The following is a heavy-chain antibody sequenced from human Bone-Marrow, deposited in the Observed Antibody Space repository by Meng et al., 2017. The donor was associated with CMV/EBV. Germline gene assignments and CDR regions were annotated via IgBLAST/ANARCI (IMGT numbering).Heavy chain of an antibody. V-gene: IGHV3-30*19. Sequence: GGSLRLSCAASGFTFSSYGMHWVRQAPGKGLEWVAVISYDGSNKYYADSVKGRFTISRDNSKNTLYLQMNNLRAEDTAVYYCASPGATGDAFDIWGQGTMVTVSS. D-gene: IGHD4-11*01. CDR3: ASPGATGDAFDI. J-gene: IGHJ3*02. CDR2: ISYDGSNK. CDR1: GFTFSSYG.